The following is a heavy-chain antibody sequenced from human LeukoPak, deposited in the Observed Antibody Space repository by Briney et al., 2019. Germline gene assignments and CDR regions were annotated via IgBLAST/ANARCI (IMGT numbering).Heavy chain of an antibody. Sequence: ASVKVSCKASGYTFTGYYMHWVRQAPGQGLEWMGWINPNSGGTSYAQKFQGRVTMTRDTSISTAYMELSRLRSDDTAVYYCARGGYCSSTSCSDFDYWGQGTLVTVSS. CDR3: ARGGYCSSTSCSDFDY. CDR2: INPNSGGT. V-gene: IGHV1-2*02. CDR1: GYTFTGYY. D-gene: IGHD2-2*01. J-gene: IGHJ4*02.